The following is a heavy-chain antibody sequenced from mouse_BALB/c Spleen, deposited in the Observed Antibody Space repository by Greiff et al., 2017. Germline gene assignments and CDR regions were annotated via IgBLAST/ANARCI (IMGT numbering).Heavy chain of an antibody. CDR3: ARSGVTTWYYAMDY. D-gene: IGHD2-1*01. V-gene: IGHV5-17*02. Sequence: EVQVVESGGGLVQPGGSRKLSCAASGFTFSSFGMHWVRQAPEKGLEWVAYISSGSSTIYYADTVKGRFTISRDNPKNTLFLQMTSLRSEDTAMYYCARSGVTTWYYAMDYWGQGTSVTVSS. CDR2: ISSGSSTI. J-gene: IGHJ4*01. CDR1: GFTFSSFG.